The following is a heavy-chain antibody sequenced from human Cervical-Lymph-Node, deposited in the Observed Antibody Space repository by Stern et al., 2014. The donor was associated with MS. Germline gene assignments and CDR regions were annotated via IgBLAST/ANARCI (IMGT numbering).Heavy chain of an antibody. J-gene: IGHJ5*02. Sequence: QVQLQESGPGLLRPSETLSLTCTVSVASITSYYWSWIRQPPGKGLEWIGYIYYRGNTNYNASLKGRVAISIGTSKTQFSLRLSSVTAADTAVYYCARATDLWGQGTLVTVSS. CDR2: IYYRGNT. CDR3: ARATDL. CDR1: VASITSYY. V-gene: IGHV4-59*01.